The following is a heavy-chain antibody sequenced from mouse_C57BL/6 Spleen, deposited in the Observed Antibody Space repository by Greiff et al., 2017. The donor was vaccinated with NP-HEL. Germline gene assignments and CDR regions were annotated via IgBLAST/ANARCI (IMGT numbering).Heavy chain of an antibody. CDR3: ARMDTTVVARGY. D-gene: IGHD1-1*01. CDR1: GYTFTSYW. Sequence: VQLQQPGAELVRPGSSVKLSCKASGYTFTSYWMHWVKQRPIQGLEWIGNIDPSDSETHYNQKFKDKATLTVDKSSSTAYMQLSSLTSEDSAVYYCARMDTTVVARGYWGQGTTLTVSS. V-gene: IGHV1-52*01. J-gene: IGHJ2*01. CDR2: IDPSDSET.